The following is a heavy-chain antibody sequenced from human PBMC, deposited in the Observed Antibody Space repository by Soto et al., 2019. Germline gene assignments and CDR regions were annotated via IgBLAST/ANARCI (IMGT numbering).Heavy chain of an antibody. V-gene: IGHV1-2*02. D-gene: IGHD2-15*01. CDR2: INPNSGGT. CDR3: ARDTPVVVVAATIPSYYYGMDV. J-gene: IGHJ6*02. Sequence: QVQLVQSGAEVKKPGASVKVSCKASGYTFTGYYMHWVRQAPGQGLEWMGWINPNSGGTNYAQKFQGRVTMTRDTSISTAYMELSRLRSDDTAVYYCARDTPVVVVAATIPSYYYGMDVWGQGTTVTVSS. CDR1: GYTFTGYY.